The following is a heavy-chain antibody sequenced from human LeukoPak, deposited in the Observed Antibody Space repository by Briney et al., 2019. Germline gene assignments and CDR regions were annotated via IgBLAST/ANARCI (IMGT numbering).Heavy chain of an antibody. CDR3: ALGMGIAAAELDY. Sequence: VASVKVSCKASGVTFNNDVITWGRQAPGQGLECMGGIIPMFGTANYAQKVQGRVTITADKSTNTAYMELSSVTSEDTTVYYCALGMGIAAAELDYWGQGTLVTVSS. CDR2: IIPMFGTA. D-gene: IGHD6-13*01. CDR1: GVTFNNDV. V-gene: IGHV1-69*06. J-gene: IGHJ4*02.